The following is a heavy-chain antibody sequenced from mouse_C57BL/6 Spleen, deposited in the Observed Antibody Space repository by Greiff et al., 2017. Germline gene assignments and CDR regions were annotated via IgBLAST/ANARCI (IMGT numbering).Heavy chain of an antibody. CDR1: GFNIKDYY. J-gene: IGHJ4*01. CDR2: IDPEDGET. CDR3: ARRALSSNYYAMDY. Sequence: EVQLQESGAELVKPGASVKLSCTASGFNIKDYYMHWVKQRTEQGLEWIGRIDPEDGETKYAPKFQGKATITADKSSSTAYMQLSSLTSEDSAVYYCARRALSSNYYAMDYWGQGTSVTVSS. V-gene: IGHV14-2*01. D-gene: IGHD2-5*01.